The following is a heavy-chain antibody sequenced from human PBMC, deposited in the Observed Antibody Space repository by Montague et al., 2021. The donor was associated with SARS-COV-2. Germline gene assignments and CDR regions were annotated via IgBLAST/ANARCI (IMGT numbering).Heavy chain of an antibody. V-gene: IGHV3-30-3*01. CDR1: GFTFSSYA. CDR2: ISYDGSNK. D-gene: IGHD3-10*01. J-gene: IGHJ6*02. CDR3: ARDREITMVRGAPLYGMDV. Sequence: SLRLSCAASGFTFSSYALHWVRQAPGKGLEWVAVISYDGSNKYYADSVKGRFTISRDNSKYTLYLQMNSLRAEDTAVYYCARDREITMVRGAPLYGMDVGGQGPTVTVSS.